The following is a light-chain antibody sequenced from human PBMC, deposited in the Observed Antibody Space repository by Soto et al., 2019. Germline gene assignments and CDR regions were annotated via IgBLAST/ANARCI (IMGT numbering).Light chain of an antibody. CDR2: WAS. V-gene: IGKV4-1*01. Sequence: DMVMTQSPDSLAVSLGERATINCKSSQSILYSSNNKNYLAWYQQKPGQPPKLLIYWASTRESGVPDRFSGSGSGTDFTLTISALQAEDVAVYYCQQYYSTPSEVTFGQGTRLEIK. J-gene: IGKJ5*01. CDR3: QQYYSTPSEVT. CDR1: QSILYSSNNKNY.